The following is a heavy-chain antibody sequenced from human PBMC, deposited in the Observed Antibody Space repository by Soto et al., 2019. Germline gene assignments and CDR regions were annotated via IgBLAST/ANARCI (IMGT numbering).Heavy chain of an antibody. D-gene: IGHD1-26*01. CDR1: GFTFSDYY. J-gene: IGHJ4*02. Sequence: GGSLRFSCAASGFTFSDYYMSWIRQAPGKGLEWVSYISSSSSYTNYADSVKGRFTISRDNAKNSLYLQMNSLRAEDTAVYYCAKVGSLDAFDYWGQGTLVTVSS. CDR2: ISSSSSYT. CDR3: AKVGSLDAFDY. V-gene: IGHV3-11*06.